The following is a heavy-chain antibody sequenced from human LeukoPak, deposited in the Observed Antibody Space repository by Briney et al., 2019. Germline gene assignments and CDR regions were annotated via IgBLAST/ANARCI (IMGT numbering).Heavy chain of an antibody. CDR3: AALASRMQMRVDP. Sequence: ASVKDSCKASGYPFTGYHVQWVRQAPGQGLEWMGRISPDSGDTIYAQKFQGRVTMTRDTSLSTAYMVLSRPTYDDTAVYYCAALASRMQMRVDPWGQGTPVTVSS. CDR2: ISPDSGDT. J-gene: IGHJ5*02. CDR1: GYPFTGYH. D-gene: IGHD1-1*01. V-gene: IGHV1-2*02.